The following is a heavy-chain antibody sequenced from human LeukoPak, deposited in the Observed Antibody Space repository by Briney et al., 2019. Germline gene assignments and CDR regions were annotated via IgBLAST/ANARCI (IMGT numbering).Heavy chain of an antibody. J-gene: IGHJ6*02. Sequence: SETLSLTCAVCGGSISDGSYYWGWIRQPPGEGLEWIASIHYSGSAYYNPSLKSRLTISVDTSKNQFSLTLSSVTAADTAVYYCAKQTYCSGGICYWDRLHYGMDVWGQGTTVTVSS. CDR1: GGSISDGSYY. V-gene: IGHV4-39*01. CDR3: AKQTYCSGGICYWDRLHYGMDV. CDR2: IHYSGSA. D-gene: IGHD2-15*01.